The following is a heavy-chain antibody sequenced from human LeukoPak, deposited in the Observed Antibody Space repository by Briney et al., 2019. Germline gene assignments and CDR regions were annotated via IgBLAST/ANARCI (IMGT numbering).Heavy chain of an antibody. CDR2: ISGSGGST. V-gene: IGHV3-23*01. CDR1: GFTFTSYA. CDR3: LTFYIAVAGSYLARGIDY. J-gene: IGHJ4*02. Sequence: PGGSLRLSCAASGFTFTSYAMSWVRQAPGKGPEWVSAISGSGGSTYYGDSVKGRFTISRDNSKNTLYLQMNSLRAEDTAVYYCLTFYIAVAGSYLARGIDYWGQGTLVTVSS. D-gene: IGHD6-19*01.